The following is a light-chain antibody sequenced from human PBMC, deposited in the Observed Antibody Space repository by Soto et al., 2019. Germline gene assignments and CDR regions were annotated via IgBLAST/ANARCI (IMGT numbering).Light chain of an antibody. CDR2: GAS. V-gene: IGKV3-20*01. CDR1: QSVSSY. CDR3: QQYGSSPRT. Sequence: EIALTQSPGTLSLSPGERATLSCRASQSVSSYLAWYQQKPGQAPRLLIYGASSRATGIPDRFSGSGSGTDFTLTISRLEPEDLAVYYCQQYGSSPRTFGQGTKVEIK. J-gene: IGKJ1*01.